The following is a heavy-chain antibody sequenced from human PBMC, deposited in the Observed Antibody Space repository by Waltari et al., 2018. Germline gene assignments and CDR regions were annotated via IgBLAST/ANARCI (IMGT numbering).Heavy chain of an antibody. V-gene: IGHV3-74*01. J-gene: IGHJ6*04. CDR2: IDNGXGSGT. CDR3: AXXXXYSKDV. Sequence: EVQLVESGGGLVXPGVSLRLSXXXSGFIFSTXWMHWVRXGPGKGLVWVSRIDNGXGSGTSYADSVKGXFTISRDNAXXTLYLXXNSLRAEDTXVYYCAXXXXYSKDVXGTGTTVXXXS. CDR1: GFIFSTXW. D-gene: IGHD2-15*01.